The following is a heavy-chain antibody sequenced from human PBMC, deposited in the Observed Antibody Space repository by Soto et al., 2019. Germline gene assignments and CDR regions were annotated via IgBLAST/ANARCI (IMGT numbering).Heavy chain of an antibody. J-gene: IGHJ6*02. D-gene: IGHD4-17*01. CDR3: ARVRSRYYGMDV. V-gene: IGHV1-2*02. Sequence: ASVKVSCKASGYTFTGYYMHWVRQAPGQGLEWMGWINPNSGGTNYAQKFQGRVTMTRDTSISTAYMELSRLRSDDTAVYYCARVRSRYYGMDVWGQGTTVTVSS. CDR1: GYTFTGYY. CDR2: INPNSGGT.